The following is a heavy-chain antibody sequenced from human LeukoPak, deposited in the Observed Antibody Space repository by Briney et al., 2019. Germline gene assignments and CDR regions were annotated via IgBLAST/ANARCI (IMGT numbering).Heavy chain of an antibody. V-gene: IGHV1-69*05. Sequence: SVKVSCKASGGTFSSYAISWVRQAPGQGLEWMGGIIPIFGTANYAQKFQGRVTITTDESTSTAYMELSSLRSEDTAVYYCARDRILVYYYGSSDPYDAFDIWGQGTMVTVSS. CDR2: IIPIFGTA. D-gene: IGHD3-22*01. J-gene: IGHJ3*02. CDR1: GGTFSSYA. CDR3: ARDRILVYYYGSSDPYDAFDI.